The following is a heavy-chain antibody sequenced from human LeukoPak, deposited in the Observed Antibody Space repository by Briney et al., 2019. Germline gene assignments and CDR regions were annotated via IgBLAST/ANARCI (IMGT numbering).Heavy chain of an antibody. J-gene: IGHJ3*02. CDR1: GGSISSYY. D-gene: IGHD5-18*01. CDR2: IYYSGST. V-gene: IGHV4-59*01. CDR3: ARSGYSYGADAFDI. Sequence: SETLSLTCTVSGGSISSYYWSWIRQPPGKGLEWIGYIYYSGSTNYNPSLKSRVTISVATSKNQFSLKLSSVTAADTAVYYCARSGYSYGADAFDIWGQGTMVTVSS.